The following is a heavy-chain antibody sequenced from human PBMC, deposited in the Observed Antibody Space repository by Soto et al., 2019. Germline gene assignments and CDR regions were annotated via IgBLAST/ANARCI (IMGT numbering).Heavy chain of an antibody. CDR3: ARVLGITIFGVVTSLDAFDI. Sequence: QVQLVQSGAEVKKPGASVKVSCKASGYTFTSYYMHWVRQAPGQGLEWMGIINPSGGSTSYAQKFQGRVTMTRDTSTITVYMELSSLRSEDTAVYYCARVLGITIFGVVTSLDAFDIWGQGTMVTVSS. CDR2: INPSGGST. J-gene: IGHJ3*02. V-gene: IGHV1-46*03. D-gene: IGHD3-3*01. CDR1: GYTFTSYY.